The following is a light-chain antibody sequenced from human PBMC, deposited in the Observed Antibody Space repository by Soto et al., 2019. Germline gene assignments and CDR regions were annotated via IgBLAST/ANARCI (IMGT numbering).Light chain of an antibody. V-gene: IGLV1-44*01. Sequence: QSVLTQPPSASGTPGQRVTISCSGSTSNIGSNTVNWYKQIPGTAPKLLIYSNNQRPSGVPDRFSGYKSGTSASLAISGLQSDDEADYYCAACDDSLSGYVFGTGTNLTVL. CDR3: AACDDSLSGYV. CDR1: TSNIGSNT. CDR2: SNN. J-gene: IGLJ1*01.